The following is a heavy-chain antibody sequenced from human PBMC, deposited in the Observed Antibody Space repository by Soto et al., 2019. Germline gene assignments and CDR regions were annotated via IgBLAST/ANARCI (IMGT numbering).Heavy chain of an antibody. V-gene: IGHV4-34*01. CDR2: INHSGST. CDR1: GGSFSGYY. CDR3: AREGEYYGSGSLNWFDP. J-gene: IGHJ5*02. D-gene: IGHD3-10*01. Sequence: PSETLSLTCAAYGGSFSGYYWSWIRQPPGKGLEWIGEINHSGSTNYNPSLKSRVTISVDTSKNQFSLKLSSVTAADTAVYYCAREGEYYGSGSLNWFDPWGQGTLVTVSS.